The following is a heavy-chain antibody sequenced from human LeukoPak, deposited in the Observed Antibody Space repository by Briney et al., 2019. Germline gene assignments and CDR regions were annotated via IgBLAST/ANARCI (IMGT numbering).Heavy chain of an antibody. D-gene: IGHD3-3*01. CDR1: GFAFSGSA. Sequence: GGSLKLSCAASGFAFSGSAMHWVRQASGKGLEWVGRIRSKANSYATAYAASVKGRFTVSRDDSKNTAYLQMNSLKTEDTAVYYCTSYDFGVVSPFDYWGQGTLVTVSS. CDR3: TSYDFGVVSPFDY. CDR2: IRSKANSYAT. J-gene: IGHJ4*02. V-gene: IGHV3-73*01.